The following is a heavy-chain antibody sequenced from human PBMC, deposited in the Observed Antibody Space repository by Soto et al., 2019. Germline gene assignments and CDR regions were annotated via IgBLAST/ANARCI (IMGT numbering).Heavy chain of an antibody. CDR2: ITSSDSRI. CDR3: ARAISGVGILDY. Sequence: QVQLVESGGGLVKPGGSLRLSCAASGFPFSDYYMTWIRQAPGKGLDWVSYITSSDSRIYYADSVKGRFTISRDNAKNLLYLQMNSLRAEDTAVYYCARAISGVGILDYWGQGTLVTVSS. CDR1: GFPFSDYY. V-gene: IGHV3-11*01. D-gene: IGHD3-3*01. J-gene: IGHJ4*02.